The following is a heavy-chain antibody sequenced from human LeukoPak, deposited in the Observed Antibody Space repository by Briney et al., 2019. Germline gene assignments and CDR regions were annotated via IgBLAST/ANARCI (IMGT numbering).Heavy chain of an antibody. CDR3: ARDVGIAAAGSFDY. J-gene: IGHJ4*02. Sequence: ASVKVSCKASGGTFSRFTISWVRQAPGQGLEWMGWISAYNGNTNYAQKLQGRVTMTTDTSTSTAYMELRSLRSDDTAVYYCARDVGIAAAGSFDYWGQGTLVTVSS. CDR1: GGTFSRFT. D-gene: IGHD6-13*01. V-gene: IGHV1-18*01. CDR2: ISAYNGNT.